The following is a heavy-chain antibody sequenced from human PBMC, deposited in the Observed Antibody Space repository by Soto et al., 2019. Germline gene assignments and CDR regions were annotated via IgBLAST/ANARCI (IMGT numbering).Heavy chain of an antibody. CDR2: IWYDGSNK. CDR1: GFTFSNYG. Sequence: QVQLVESGGGVVQPGRSLRLSCAASGFTFSNYGMHWVRQAPGKGLEWVAVIWYDGSNKYYADSVKGRFTISRDNSKNTLYLQMNSLRAEDTAVYYCASHSVGVASDYWGQGTLVTVSS. J-gene: IGHJ4*02. D-gene: IGHD1-26*01. V-gene: IGHV3-33*01. CDR3: ASHSVGVASDY.